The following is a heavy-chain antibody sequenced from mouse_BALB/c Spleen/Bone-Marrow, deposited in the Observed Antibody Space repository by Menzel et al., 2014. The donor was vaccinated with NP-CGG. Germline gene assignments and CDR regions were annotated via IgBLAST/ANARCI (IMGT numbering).Heavy chain of an antibody. J-gene: IGHJ3*01. CDR1: GYTFTSYC. Sequence: QVQLQQSGAELVKPGASVKLSCKASGYTFTSYCMHWVKQRPGQGLEGIGEINPSNGRTNYNEKFKSKATLTVDKSSSTAYMQLSSLTSEDSAVYYCARGDGFAWFAYWGQGTLVTVSA. CDR3: ARGDGFAWFAY. V-gene: IGHV1S81*02. CDR2: INPSNGRT. D-gene: IGHD3-3*01.